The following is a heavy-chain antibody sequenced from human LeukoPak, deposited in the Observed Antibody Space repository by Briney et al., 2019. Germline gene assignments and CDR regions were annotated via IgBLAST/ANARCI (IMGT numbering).Heavy chain of an antibody. J-gene: IGHJ3*02. CDR2: IYSGGST. V-gene: IGHV3-66*01. CDR1: GFTVSSNY. D-gene: IGHD3-22*01. Sequence: GGSLRLSCAASGFTVSSNYMSWVRQAPGKGLEWVSVIYSGGSTYYADSVKGRFTISRDNSKNTLYLQMNSLRAEDTAVYYCARVERADDSSGYYPGAFDIWGQGTMVTVSS. CDR3: ARVERADDSSGYYPGAFDI.